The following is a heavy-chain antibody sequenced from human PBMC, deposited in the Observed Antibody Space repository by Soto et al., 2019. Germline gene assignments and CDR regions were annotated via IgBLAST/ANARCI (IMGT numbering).Heavy chain of an antibody. CDR2: SNAGNGNT. CDR1: GYTFTSYA. V-gene: IGHV1-3*05. J-gene: IGHJ5*02. D-gene: IGHD2-2*01. CDR3: ARAKDIVLVPAARANWFDP. Sequence: QVQLVQSGAEEKKPGASVKVSCKASGYTFTSYAMHWVRQAPGQRLEWMGWSNAGNGNTKYSQKFQGRVTITRDTSASTAYMELSSLRSEDTAVYYCARAKDIVLVPAARANWFDPWGQGTLVTVSS.